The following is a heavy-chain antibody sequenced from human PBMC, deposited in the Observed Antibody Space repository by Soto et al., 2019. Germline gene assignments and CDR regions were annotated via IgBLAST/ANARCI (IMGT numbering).Heavy chain of an antibody. CDR3: VREYYYGSGSVYYYYYMDV. J-gene: IGHJ6*03. D-gene: IGHD3-10*01. Sequence: QVQLVESGGGVVQPGRSLRLSCAASGFTFSSYGMHWVRQAPGKGLEWVAVIWYDGSNKYYADSVKGRFTISRDNSKNTLYLQMNSLRAEDTAVYYCVREYYYGSGSVYYYYYMDVWGKGTTVTVSS. CDR1: GFTFSSYG. CDR2: IWYDGSNK. V-gene: IGHV3-33*01.